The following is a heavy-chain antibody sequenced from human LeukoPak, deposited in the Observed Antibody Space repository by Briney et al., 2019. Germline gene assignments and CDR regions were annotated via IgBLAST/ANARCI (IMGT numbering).Heavy chain of an antibody. D-gene: IGHD2-8*01. V-gene: IGHV3-48*04. CDR1: TDTFSSYS. CDR2: INTNGEGV. Sequence: QPGGSLRLSCVGSTDTFSSYSMNWFRQAPGKGLEWLSYINTNGEGVYYADSVKGRFAISRDNAKNSLYLLMNSLRVEDTALYHCATDDLTNKVPFWGQGTVVTVSS. CDR3: ATDDLTNKVPF. J-gene: IGHJ3*01.